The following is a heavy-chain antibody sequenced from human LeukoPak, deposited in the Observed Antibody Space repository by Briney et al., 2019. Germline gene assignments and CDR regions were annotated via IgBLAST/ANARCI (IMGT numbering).Heavy chain of an antibody. Sequence: GAPVKVSCKASGYTFTTYGISWVRQAPGQGLEWMGWISAYNGNTNYAQKLQGRVTMTTDTSTNTAYMELRSLRSDDTAVYYCARDVGLYSSSSPPFEYWGQGTLVTVSS. CDR1: GYTFTTYG. D-gene: IGHD6-6*01. V-gene: IGHV1-18*01. CDR2: ISAYNGNT. CDR3: ARDVGLYSSSSPPFEY. J-gene: IGHJ4*02.